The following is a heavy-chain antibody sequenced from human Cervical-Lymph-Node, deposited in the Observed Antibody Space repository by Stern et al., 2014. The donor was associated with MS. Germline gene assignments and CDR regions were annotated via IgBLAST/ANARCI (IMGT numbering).Heavy chain of an antibody. D-gene: IGHD6-19*01. V-gene: IGHV3-9*01. CDR3: AKGVWQWLARGRDLYCDL. CDR1: GLTFDDYA. J-gene: IGHJ2*01. Sequence: EVQLVESGGGLVQPGRSLRLSCAASGLTFDDYAMHWVRQAPGKGLEWVSGISWNSGSRGYADSVKGRFTISRDNAKNSLYLQMNSLRAEDTALYYCAKGVWQWLARGRDLYCDLWGRGTLVTVSS. CDR2: ISWNSGSR.